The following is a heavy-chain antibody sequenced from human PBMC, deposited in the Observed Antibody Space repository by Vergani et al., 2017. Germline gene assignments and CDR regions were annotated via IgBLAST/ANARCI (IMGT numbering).Heavy chain of an antibody. D-gene: IGHD6-19*01. J-gene: IGHJ6*02. CDR1: GFTFSSYG. CDR2: IWYDGSNK. Sequence: QVQLVESGGGVVQPGRSLRLSCAASGFTFSSYGMHWVRQAPGKGLEWVAVIWYDGSNKYYADSVKGRFTISRDNSKNTLYLQMNSLRAEDTAVYYCAREGGAVAGTMRYYYYGMDVWGQGTTVTVSS. V-gene: IGHV3-33*01. CDR3: AREGGAVAGTMRYYYYGMDV.